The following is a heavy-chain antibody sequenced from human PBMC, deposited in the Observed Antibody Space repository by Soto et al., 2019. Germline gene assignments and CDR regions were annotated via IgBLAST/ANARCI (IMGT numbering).Heavy chain of an antibody. CDR1: GGTFSTYA. D-gene: IGHD2-8*01. CDR2: IIPIFDKE. V-gene: IGHV1-69*06. Sequence: QVQLVQSGAEVKKPGSSVKVSCKASGGTFSTYAINWVRQAPGQGLEWMGGIIPIFDKEDYAQKFQGRVTLTADKSTRTAYLELSSLRSEDTAVYDCAVASCTNCVCYYYYYGMDVWGQGTTVTFYS. J-gene: IGHJ6*02. CDR3: AVASCTNCVCYYYYYGMDV.